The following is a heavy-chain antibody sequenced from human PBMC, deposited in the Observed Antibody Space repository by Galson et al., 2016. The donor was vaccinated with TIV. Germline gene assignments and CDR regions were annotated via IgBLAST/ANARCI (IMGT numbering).Heavy chain of an antibody. Sequence: SVKVSCKVSGYTLSEIAMHWVRQAPGEGLEWVGGFDPEAGRTIYAQKFHGRVTVTEGTATDTAYMELNNLRSDDTAVYYCATVAWFPGLSLDSWGQGTLFIVSS. CDR3: ATVAWFPGLSLDS. D-gene: IGHD3-22*01. CDR2: FDPEAGRT. CDR1: GYTLSEIA. V-gene: IGHV1-24*01. J-gene: IGHJ4*02.